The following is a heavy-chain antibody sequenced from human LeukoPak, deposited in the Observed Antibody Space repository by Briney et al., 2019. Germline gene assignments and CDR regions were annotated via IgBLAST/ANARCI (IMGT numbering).Heavy chain of an antibody. CDR1: GFIFSDYY. J-gene: IGHJ4*02. V-gene: IGHV3-11*04. CDR3: ATDLTGTTYDY. D-gene: IGHD1-7*01. CDR2: ISSRGSAI. Sequence: GGSLRLPCAASGFIFSDYYLTWIRQAPEKGLEWVGYISSRGSAIYYGDSVKGRFTISRDNAKNSLYLQMDSLRAEDTAVYYCATDLTGTTYDYWGQGSLVTVSS.